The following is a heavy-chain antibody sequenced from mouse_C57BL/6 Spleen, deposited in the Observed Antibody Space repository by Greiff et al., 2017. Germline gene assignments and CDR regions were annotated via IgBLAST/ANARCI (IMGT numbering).Heavy chain of an antibody. V-gene: IGHV7-3*01. CDR1: GFTFTDYY. D-gene: IGHD1-1*01. CDR3: TRPPGSSYGDGYCDV. J-gene: IGHJ1*03. CDR2: IRNKANGYTT. Sequence: EVKLVESGGGLVQPGGSLSLSCAASGFTFTDYYMSWVRQPPGKALEWLGFIRNKANGYTTEYSASVKGRFTISRDNSQRILYLQMNALRAEDSATYYCTRPPGSSYGDGYCDVWGTGTTVTVSA.